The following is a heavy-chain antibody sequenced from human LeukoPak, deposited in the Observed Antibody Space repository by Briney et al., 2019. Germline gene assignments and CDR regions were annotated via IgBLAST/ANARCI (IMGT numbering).Heavy chain of an antibody. Sequence: GGSLRLSCAASGFTFSTYEMNWVRQAPGKGLEWVSYISGSGSTIYYADSVKGRFTISRDNAKNSLCLQMNSLRAEDTAVYYCVRDSSSPTWGQGTMVTVPS. V-gene: IGHV3-48*03. J-gene: IGHJ3*01. D-gene: IGHD6-13*01. CDR3: VRDSSSPT. CDR1: GFTFSTYE. CDR2: ISGSGSTI.